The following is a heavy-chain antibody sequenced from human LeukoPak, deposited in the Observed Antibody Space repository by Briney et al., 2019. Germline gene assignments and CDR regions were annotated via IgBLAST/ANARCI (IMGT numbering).Heavy chain of an antibody. J-gene: IGHJ4*02. Sequence: GGSLRLSCAASGFTLSSYGMHWVRQAPGKGLEWVAVISYDGSNKYYADSVKGRFTISRDNSKNTLYLQMNSLRAEDTAVYYCAKELRGYSYGQRWADYWGQGTLVTVSS. V-gene: IGHV3-30*18. CDR2: ISYDGSNK. D-gene: IGHD5-18*01. CDR1: GFTLSSYG. CDR3: AKELRGYSYGQRWADY.